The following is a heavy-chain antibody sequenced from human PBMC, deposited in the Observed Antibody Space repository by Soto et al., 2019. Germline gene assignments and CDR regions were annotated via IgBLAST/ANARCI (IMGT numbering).Heavy chain of an antibody. CDR2: IIPIFGIT. CDR1: GGTFSGYA. V-gene: IGHV1-69*01. Sequence: QAQLMQSGAEVKEPGSSVKVSCKASGGTFSGYAISWVRQAPGQGLEWLGGIIPIFGITTYAQKFQNRLTVAADESSATVYTALRSLTSEDSSISYCARDPRSITGTTSSEDFQHWGQGTLVSVS. CDR3: ARDPRSITGTTSSEDFQH. D-gene: IGHD1-1*01. J-gene: IGHJ1*01.